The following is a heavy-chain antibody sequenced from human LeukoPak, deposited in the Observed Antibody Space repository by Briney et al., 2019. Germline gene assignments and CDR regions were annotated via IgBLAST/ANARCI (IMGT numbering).Heavy chain of an antibody. CDR3: ASTAIGWFGELLSYFQH. J-gene: IGHJ1*01. CDR1: GGSISSYY. V-gene: IGHV4-59*01. CDR2: IYYSGST. D-gene: IGHD3-10*01. Sequence: SETLSLTCTVSGGSISSYYWSWIRQPPGKGLEWIGYIYYSGSTNYKPSLKGRVTISVDTPKNLFSLKLSSVTAADTAVYYCASTAIGWFGELLSYFQHWGQGTLVTVSS.